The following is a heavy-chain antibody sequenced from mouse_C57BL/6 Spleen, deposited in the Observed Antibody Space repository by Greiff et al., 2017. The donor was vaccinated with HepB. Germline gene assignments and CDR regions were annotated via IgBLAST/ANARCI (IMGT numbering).Heavy chain of an antibody. CDR3: ARMGQLRPYYFDY. D-gene: IGHD3-2*02. CDR2: IDPSDSYT. V-gene: IGHV1-50*01. Sequence: QQSCKASGYTFTSYWMQWVKQRPGQGLEWIGAIDPSDSYTNYNQKFKGKATLTVDTSSSTAYMQLSSLTSEDSAVYYCARMGQLRPYYFDYWGQGTTLTVSS. J-gene: IGHJ2*01. CDR1: GYTFTSYW.